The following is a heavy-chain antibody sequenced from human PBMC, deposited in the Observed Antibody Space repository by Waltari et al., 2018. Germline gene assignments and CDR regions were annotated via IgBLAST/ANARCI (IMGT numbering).Heavy chain of an antibody. CDR1: GFTFSSYA. J-gene: IGHJ5*02. D-gene: IGHD3-3*01. CDR2: IYIGGSTT. V-gene: IGHV3-23*03. Sequence: EVQLLESGGGLVQPGGSLRLSCAASGFTFSSYAMSWVRQAPGKGLEWVSVIYIGGSTTYYADSWKGRFTLSRDDSKNTLYLQMNTLGAEDTAVYYWAKQWRGTNWFDPWGQGTLVTVSS. CDR3: AKQWRGTNWFDP.